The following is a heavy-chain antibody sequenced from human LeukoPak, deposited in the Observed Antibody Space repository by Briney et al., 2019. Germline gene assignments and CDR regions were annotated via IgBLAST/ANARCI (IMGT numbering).Heavy chain of an antibody. CDR3: ARLHDYGDFYYFDY. D-gene: IGHD4-17*01. V-gene: IGHV4-61*02. CDR1: GGSISSGSYY. CDR2: IYTSGST. Sequence: PSQTLSLTCTVSGGSISSGSYYWSWIRQPAGKGLEWIERIYTSGSTNYNPSLKSRVTISVDTSKNQFSLKLSSVTAADTAVYYCARLHDYGDFYYFDYWGQGTLVTVSS. J-gene: IGHJ4*02.